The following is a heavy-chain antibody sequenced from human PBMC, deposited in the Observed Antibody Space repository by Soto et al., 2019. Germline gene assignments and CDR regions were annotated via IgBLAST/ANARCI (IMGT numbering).Heavy chain of an antibody. J-gene: IGHJ4*02. CDR2: ISGSGGST. CDR3: AKDSVEMATLSDFDY. CDR1: GFTFSSYA. Sequence: TGGSLRLSCAASGFTFSSYAMSWVRQAPGKGLEWVSAISGSGGSTYYADSVKGRFTISRDNSKNTLYLQMNSLRAEDTAVYYCAKDSVEMATLSDFDYWGQGTLVTVSS. D-gene: IGHD5-12*01. V-gene: IGHV3-23*01.